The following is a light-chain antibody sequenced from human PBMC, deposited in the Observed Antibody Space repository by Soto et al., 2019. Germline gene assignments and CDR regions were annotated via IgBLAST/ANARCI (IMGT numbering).Light chain of an antibody. CDR2: GSS. CDR3: QQYGYSRT. J-gene: IGKJ1*01. V-gene: IGKV3-20*01. Sequence: EIVLTQSPGTLSLSPGERATLSCRASQSVRSNLAWYQQKPGQAPRLLIYGSSSRATDIPDRFSGSGSGTDFTLTISTLEPEDFAIYYCQQYGYSRTFGQGTKVDIK. CDR1: QSVRSN.